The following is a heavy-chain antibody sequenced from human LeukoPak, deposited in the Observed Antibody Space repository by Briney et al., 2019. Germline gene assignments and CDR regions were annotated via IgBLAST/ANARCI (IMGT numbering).Heavy chain of an antibody. V-gene: IGHV5-10-1*01. J-gene: IGHJ4*02. CDR1: GYSFTSYW. Sequence: GESLRISCKGSGYSFTSYWISWVRQMPGKGLEWMGRIGPSDSYTNYSPSFQGHVTISADKSISTAYLQWSSLKASDTAMYYCARHVGYSSSWVDYWGQGTLVTVSS. CDR2: IGPSDSYT. CDR3: ARHVGYSSSWVDY. D-gene: IGHD6-13*01.